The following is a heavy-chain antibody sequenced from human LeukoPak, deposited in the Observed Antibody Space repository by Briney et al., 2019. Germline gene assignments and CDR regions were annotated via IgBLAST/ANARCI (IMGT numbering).Heavy chain of an antibody. J-gene: IGHJ4*02. D-gene: IGHD3-22*01. CDR1: GGSISSSSYY. Sequence: SETLSLTCTVFGGSISSSSYYWGWIRQPPGKGLEWIGYIYYSGSTNYNPSLKSRVTISVDTSKNQFPLKLSSVTAADTAVYYCARLGYYDRHDYWGQGTLVTVSS. CDR2: IYYSGST. V-gene: IGHV4-61*05. CDR3: ARLGYYDRHDY.